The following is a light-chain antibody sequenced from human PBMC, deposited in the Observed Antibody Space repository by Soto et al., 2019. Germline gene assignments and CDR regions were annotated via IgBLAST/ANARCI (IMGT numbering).Light chain of an antibody. Sequence: QSALTQPPSASGTPGQMVTISCSGGSSDIGSNTVNWYQQVPGTAPKLLIYNNNQRPSGVPDRFSGSRSGTSASLAISGLQSEDEADYYCAAWDGSLNGVLFGGGTKVTVL. J-gene: IGLJ2*01. CDR2: NNN. V-gene: IGLV1-44*01. CDR1: SSDIGSNT. CDR3: AAWDGSLNGVL.